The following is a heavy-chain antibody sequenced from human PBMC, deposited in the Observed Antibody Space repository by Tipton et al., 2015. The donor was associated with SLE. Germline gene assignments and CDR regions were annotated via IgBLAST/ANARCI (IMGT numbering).Heavy chain of an antibody. CDR2: ISAYNGNT. D-gene: IGHD1-26*01. CDR1: GYTFTSYG. Sequence: QSGAEVKEPGASVKVSCKASGYTFTSYGINWVRQAPGQGLEWMGWISAYNGNTNYAQKLQGRVTMTTDTSTSTAYMELRSLRSNDTAVYYCGKTVGATPAFDIWGQGTMVTVSS. CDR3: GKTVGATPAFDI. V-gene: IGHV1-18*01. J-gene: IGHJ3*02.